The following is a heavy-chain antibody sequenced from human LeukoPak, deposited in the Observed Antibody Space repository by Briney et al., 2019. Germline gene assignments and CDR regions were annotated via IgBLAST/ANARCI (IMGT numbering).Heavy chain of an antibody. J-gene: IGHJ3*02. CDR2: IDYSGST. CDR1: GGSISTYY. V-gene: IGHV4-59*01. Sequence: SETLSLACSVSGGSISTYYWNWIRQPPGKGLERIGNIDYSGSTNYNPSLKSRVIISVDWSKNEFSLKLTSVTAADTAVYFCARDGGYYYGDAFDSWGQGTTVTVSS. D-gene: IGHD3-22*01. CDR3: ARDGGYYYGDAFDS.